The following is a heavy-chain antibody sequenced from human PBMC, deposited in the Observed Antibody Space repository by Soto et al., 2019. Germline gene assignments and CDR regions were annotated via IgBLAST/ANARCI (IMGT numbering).Heavy chain of an antibody. J-gene: IGHJ6*02. D-gene: IGHD3-22*01. CDR1: GFTFRTYT. CDR3: ARVVDYYDPYYYYGMDV. CDR2: ISSSSSYR. V-gene: IGHV3-21*01. Sequence: EVQLVESGGGLVKPGGSLRLSCAASGFTFRTYTMNWVRQAPGKGLEWVSSISSSSSYRYYTDSVKGRFTVSRDNAKNSLYLQMISLSAEDTAVYYCARVVDYYDPYYYYGMDVWGQGTTVTVSS.